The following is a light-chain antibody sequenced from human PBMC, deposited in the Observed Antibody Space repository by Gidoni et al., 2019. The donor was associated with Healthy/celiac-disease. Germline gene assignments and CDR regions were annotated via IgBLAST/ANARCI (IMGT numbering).Light chain of an antibody. CDR2: DAS. CDR1: QDISNY. V-gene: IGKV1-33*01. CDR3: QQYDNLPA. J-gene: IGKJ2*01. Sequence: DIQMTQSPSSLSASVGDRVTITCQARQDISNYLNWYQQKPGTAPKLLIYDASNLETGVPSRFSGSGSGTDFTFTISSLQPEDIATYYCQQYDNLPAFGQGTKLEIK.